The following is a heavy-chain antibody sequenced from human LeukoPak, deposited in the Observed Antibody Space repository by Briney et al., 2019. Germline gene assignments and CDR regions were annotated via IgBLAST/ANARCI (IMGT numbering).Heavy chain of an antibody. CDR2: ICSNDNNT. CDR1: GFTFSSYA. D-gene: IGHD3-16*01. Sequence: SGGSLRLSCAASGFTFSSYAMNWVRQAPGKGLEWVSAICSNDNNTYYASSVKGRFTISRDNSKNTLSLQLNSLRAEDTAVYYCARDVGGAPGDYWGQGTLVTVSS. V-gene: IGHV3-23*01. CDR3: ARDVGGAPGDY. J-gene: IGHJ4*02.